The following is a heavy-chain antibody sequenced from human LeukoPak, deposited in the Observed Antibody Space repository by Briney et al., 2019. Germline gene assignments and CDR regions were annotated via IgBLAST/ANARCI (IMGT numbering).Heavy chain of an antibody. D-gene: IGHD2/OR15-2a*01. J-gene: IGHJ4*02. CDR1: GYPFTNHG. V-gene: IGHV1-18*01. CDR3: ARDWPIVIADY. CDR2: INANSGDT. Sequence: ASVKVSCKTSGYPFTNHGVSWVRQAPGQGLEWMGWINANSGDTNYAQRFQGRLIMTTDTSTTTAYMELRSLSSDDTAVYYCARDWPIVIADYWGQGTLVTVSP.